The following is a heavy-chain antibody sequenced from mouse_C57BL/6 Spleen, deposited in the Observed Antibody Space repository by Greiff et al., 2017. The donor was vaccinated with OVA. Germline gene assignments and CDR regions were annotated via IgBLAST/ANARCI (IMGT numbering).Heavy chain of an antibody. Sequence: QVQLKESGPGLVQPSQSLSITCTVSGFSLTSYGVHWVRQSPGKGLEWLGVIWSGGSTDYNAAFISRLSISKDNSKSQVFFKMNSLQADDTAIYYCARNLGLYYYGSSHYYAMDYWGQGTSVTVSS. CDR3: ARNLGLYYYGSSHYYAMDY. J-gene: IGHJ4*01. D-gene: IGHD1-1*01. CDR1: GFSLTSYG. V-gene: IGHV2-2*01. CDR2: IWSGGST.